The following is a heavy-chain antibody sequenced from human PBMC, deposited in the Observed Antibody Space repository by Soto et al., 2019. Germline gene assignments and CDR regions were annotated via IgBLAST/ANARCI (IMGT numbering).Heavy chain of an antibody. V-gene: IGHV1-18*04. CDR1: GYTFTSYG. Sequence: ASVKVSCKASGYTFTSYGISWVRQAPGQGLEWMGWISAYNGNTNYAQKLQGRVTMTRDTSISTAYMELSRLRSDDTAVYYCARDLSELLWFGESRYYFDYWGQGTLVTVSS. D-gene: IGHD3-10*01. CDR2: ISAYNGNT. J-gene: IGHJ4*02. CDR3: ARDLSELLWFGESRYYFDY.